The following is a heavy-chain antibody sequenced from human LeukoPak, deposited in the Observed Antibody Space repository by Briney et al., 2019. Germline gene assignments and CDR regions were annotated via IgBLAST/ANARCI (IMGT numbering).Heavy chain of an antibody. Sequence: GGSLRLSCAASGFTFSSYSMNWVRQAPGKGLEWVSSISSSSSYIYYADSVKGRFTISRDNAKNPLYLQMNSLRAEDTAVYYCARSRLSHNWFDPWGQGTLVTVSS. J-gene: IGHJ5*02. CDR3: ARSRLSHNWFDP. V-gene: IGHV3-21*01. D-gene: IGHD3-16*02. CDR2: ISSSSSYI. CDR1: GFTFSSYS.